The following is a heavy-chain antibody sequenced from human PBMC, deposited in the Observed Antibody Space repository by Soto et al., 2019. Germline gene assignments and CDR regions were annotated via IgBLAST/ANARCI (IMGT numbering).Heavy chain of an antibody. CDR3: ARDDGYYGSGSHWSDRAFDY. D-gene: IGHD3-10*01. J-gene: IGHJ4*02. V-gene: IGHV3-33*01. Sequence: QVQLVESGGGVVQPGRSLRLSCAASGFTFSSYGMHWVRQAPGKGLEWVAVIWYDGSNKYYADSVKGRFTISRDNSKNTLYLQMNSLRAEDTAVYYCARDDGYYGSGSHWSDRAFDYWGQGTLVTVSS. CDR1: GFTFSSYG. CDR2: IWYDGSNK.